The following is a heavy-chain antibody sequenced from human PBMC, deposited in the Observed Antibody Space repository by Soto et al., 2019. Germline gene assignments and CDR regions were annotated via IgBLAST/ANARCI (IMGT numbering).Heavy chain of an antibody. CDR2: INPNSGGT. Sequence: APVKGSWKASGYGFTGYLMHRLRQAPRQGLEWMGWINPNSGGTNYAQKFQGRVTMTRDTSISTAYMELSRLRSDDTAVYYCARDQLLWFGDLGYGMDVWGQGTTVTAP. CDR1: GYGFTGYL. J-gene: IGHJ6*02. D-gene: IGHD3-10*01. V-gene: IGHV1-2*02. CDR3: ARDQLLWFGDLGYGMDV.